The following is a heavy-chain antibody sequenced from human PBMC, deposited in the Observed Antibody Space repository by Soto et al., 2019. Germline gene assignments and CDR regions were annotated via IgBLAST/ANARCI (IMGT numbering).Heavy chain of an antibody. CDR1: GYTFTSYG. V-gene: IGHV1-18*01. D-gene: IGHD3-3*01. Sequence: GSSVKVSCKASGYTFTSYGISWVRQAPGQGLEWMGWISAYNGNTNYAQKLQGRVTMTTDTSTSTAYMELRSLRSDDTAVYYCAREPLIALYYDFWSGPNYNYGMDVWGQGTTVTVSS. CDR3: AREPLIALYYDFWSGPNYNYGMDV. J-gene: IGHJ6*02. CDR2: ISAYNGNT.